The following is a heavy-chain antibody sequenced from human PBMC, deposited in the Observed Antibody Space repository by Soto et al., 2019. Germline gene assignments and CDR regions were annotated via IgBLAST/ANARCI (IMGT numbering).Heavy chain of an antibody. Sequence: SETLSLTCTVSGGSISSYYWSWIRQPPGKVLEWIGYIYHSGSTYYNPSLKSRVTISVDRSKNQFSLKLTSVTAADTAVYYCARAGDSSGPVALGYWGQGTLVTVSS. CDR1: GGSISSYY. CDR2: IYHSGST. J-gene: IGHJ4*02. CDR3: ARAGDSSGPVALGY. V-gene: IGHV4-59*12. D-gene: IGHD6-19*01.